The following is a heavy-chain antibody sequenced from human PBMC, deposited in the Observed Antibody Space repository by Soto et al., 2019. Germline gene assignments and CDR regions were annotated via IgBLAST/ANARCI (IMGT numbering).Heavy chain of an antibody. J-gene: IGHJ4*02. CDR1: GFTFSSYS. Sequence: EVQLVESGGGLVQPGGSLRLSCAASGFTFSSYSMNWVRQAPGKGLECVSDISSGGSTVYYADSVKGRFTISRDNAKNSVYLQMDSLRVEDTAVYYWARDRPGRCGCSSTTCYAFDYWGQGTLVTVSS. D-gene: IGHD2-2*01. CDR2: ISSGGSTV. CDR3: ARDRPGRCGCSSTTCYAFDY. V-gene: IGHV3-48*01.